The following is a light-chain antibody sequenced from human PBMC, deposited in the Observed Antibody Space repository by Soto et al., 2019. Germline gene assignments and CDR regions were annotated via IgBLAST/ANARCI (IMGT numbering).Light chain of an antibody. CDR3: QQRSYLIS. V-gene: IGKV3-11*01. CDR2: DAS. J-gene: IGKJ5*01. Sequence: EIVLTQAPATLSLSPGETATLSCRASQSVTSFLAWYQQKPGQTPRLLIYDASIRATGIPARFRGSGSGTDITLTISSLDPEDFAVYYCQQRSYLISFGQGTRLEIK. CDR1: QSVTSF.